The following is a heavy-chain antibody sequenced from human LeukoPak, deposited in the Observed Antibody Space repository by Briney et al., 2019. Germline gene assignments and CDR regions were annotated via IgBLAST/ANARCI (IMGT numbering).Heavy chain of an antibody. Sequence: QTGGSLRLSCAASEFTFSTYSMNWVRQAPGKGLEWVSVIYSGGSTYYADSVKGRFTISRDNSKNTLYLQMNSLRAEDTAVYYCARDLKQWGYGGNTGNYYYYYMDVWGKGTTVTISS. D-gene: IGHD4-23*01. CDR1: EFTFSTYS. V-gene: IGHV3-53*01. CDR2: IYSGGST. J-gene: IGHJ6*03. CDR3: ARDLKQWGYGGNTGNYYYYYMDV.